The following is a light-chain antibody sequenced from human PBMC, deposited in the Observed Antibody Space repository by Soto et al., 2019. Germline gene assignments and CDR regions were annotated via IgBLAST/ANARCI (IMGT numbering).Light chain of an antibody. Sequence: QSVLAQPASVSLSPGQSITISCTGTSSDVGGYNSVSWYRQDPGKAPKLMIYDVTNRPSGVSNRFSGSKSGNTASLTISGLQAEDEADYYCSSFTSSITYVFGTGTKVTAL. CDR3: SSFTSSITYV. J-gene: IGLJ1*01. CDR1: SSDVGGYNS. V-gene: IGLV2-14*01. CDR2: DVT.